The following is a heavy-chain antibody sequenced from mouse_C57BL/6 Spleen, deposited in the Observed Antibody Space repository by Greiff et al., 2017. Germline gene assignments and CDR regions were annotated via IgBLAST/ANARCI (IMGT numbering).Heavy chain of an antibody. D-gene: IGHD1-1*01. V-gene: IGHV1-72*01. CDR1: GYTFTSYW. Sequence: VQLQQPGAELVKPGASVKLSCKASGYTFTSYWMHWVKQRPGRGLEWIGRIDPNSGGTKYNEKFKSKATLPVDKPASTAYKQLSSLTSEDSAVDYGARRAVVAPIFDYWGQGTTLTVSS. CDR2: IDPNSGGT. J-gene: IGHJ2*01. CDR3: ARRAVVAPIFDY.